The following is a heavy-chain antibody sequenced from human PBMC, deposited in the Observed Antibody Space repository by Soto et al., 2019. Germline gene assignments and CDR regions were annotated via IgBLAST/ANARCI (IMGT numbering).Heavy chain of an antibody. D-gene: IGHD5-18*01. CDR2: ISSSSSYI. CDR1: GFTFSSYS. CDR3: ARSRLRTLSYYYYGMDV. J-gene: IGHJ6*02. Sequence: LRLSCAASGFTFSSYSMNWVRQAPGKGLEWVSSISSSSSYIYYADSVKGRLTISRDNAKNSLYLQMNSLRAEDTAVYYCARSRLRTLSYYYYGMDVWGQGTTVTVSS. V-gene: IGHV3-21*01.